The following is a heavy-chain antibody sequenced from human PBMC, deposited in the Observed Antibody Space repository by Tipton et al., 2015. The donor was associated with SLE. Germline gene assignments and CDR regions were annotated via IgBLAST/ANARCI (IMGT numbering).Heavy chain of an antibody. Sequence: QVQLVQSGAEVKKPGASVKVSCKASDYTFTNYGISWVRQAPGQGLEWMGWISAYNGNTNYAQKLQGRVTMTTDTSTSTAYMELRSLRSDDTAVYYCARAEYDFWSGYYPFDYWGQGTLVTVSS. CDR1: DYTFTNYG. D-gene: IGHD3-3*01. J-gene: IGHJ4*02. CDR3: ARAEYDFWSGYYPFDY. CDR2: ISAYNGNT. V-gene: IGHV1-18*01.